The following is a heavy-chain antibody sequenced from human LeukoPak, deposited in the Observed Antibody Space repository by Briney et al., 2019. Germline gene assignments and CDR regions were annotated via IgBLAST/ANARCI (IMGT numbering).Heavy chain of an antibody. V-gene: IGHV3-48*03. CDR1: GFTFSSYD. D-gene: IGHD6-13*01. J-gene: IGHJ4*02. CDR3: ARIDGSSSSWLPDY. Sequence: GGSLRLSCAASGFTFSSYDMNWVRQAPGRGLEWVSYISSGGASIYYVDSVKGRFTISRDNARHSLYLQMNSLRAEDTAVYYCARIDGSSSSWLPDYWGQGTLVSVSS. CDR2: ISSGGASI.